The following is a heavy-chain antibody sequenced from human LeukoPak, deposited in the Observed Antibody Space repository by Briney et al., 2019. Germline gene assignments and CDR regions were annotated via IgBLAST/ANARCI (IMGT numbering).Heavy chain of an antibody. D-gene: IGHD2-21*02. CDR2: IIPIFGTA. Sequence: SVKLSCKASGGTFSSYAISWVRQAPGQGLEWMGGIIPIFGTANYAQKFQGRVTITTDESTSTAYMELSSLRSEDTAVYYCASERPTFPYCGGDCHDAFDIWGQGTMVTVSS. CDR3: ASERPTFPYCGGDCHDAFDI. J-gene: IGHJ3*02. CDR1: GGTFSSYA. V-gene: IGHV1-69*05.